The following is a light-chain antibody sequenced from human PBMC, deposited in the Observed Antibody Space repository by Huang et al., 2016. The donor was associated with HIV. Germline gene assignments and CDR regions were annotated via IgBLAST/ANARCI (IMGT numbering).Light chain of an antibody. CDR2: GVS. J-gene: IGKJ2*01. CDR3: QQYNNWPPYD. CDR1: QSVKKN. Sequence: DMVMTQSPGTLSVSPGERATLSCRASQSVKKNLAWYQQKPGQVPRLLISGVSTRDTGVPARFSGNGSETEFTLTITSVQSEDSAVYYCQQYNNWPPYDFGQGTKLEIK. V-gene: IGKV3-15*01.